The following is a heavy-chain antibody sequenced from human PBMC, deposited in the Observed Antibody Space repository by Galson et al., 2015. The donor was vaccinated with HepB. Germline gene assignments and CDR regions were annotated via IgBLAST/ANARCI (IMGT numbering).Heavy chain of an antibody. CDR3: AKPLGSGSYYYYYMDV. Sequence: SLRLSCAASGFTFSSCAMSWVRQAPGKGLEWVSAISGSGGSTYYADSVKGRFTISRDNSKNTLYLQMNSLRAEDTAVYYCAKPLGSGSYYYYYMDVWGKGTTVTVSS. CDR2: ISGSGGST. CDR1: GFTFSSCA. V-gene: IGHV3-23*01. D-gene: IGHD3-10*01. J-gene: IGHJ6*03.